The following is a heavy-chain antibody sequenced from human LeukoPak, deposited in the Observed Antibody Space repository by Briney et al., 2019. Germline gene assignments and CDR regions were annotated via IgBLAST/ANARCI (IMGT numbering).Heavy chain of an antibody. CDR2: IYYSGST. Sequence: TSSETLSLTCTVSGGSISSYYWSWIRQPPGKGLEWIGYIYYSGSTNYNPSLKSRVTISVDTSKNQFSLKLSSVTAADTAVYYCARHVPYYDPSIAAAGSYFDYWGQGTLVTVSS. CDR1: GGSISSYY. J-gene: IGHJ4*02. D-gene: IGHD6-13*01. CDR3: ARHVPYYDPSIAAAGSYFDY. V-gene: IGHV4-59*08.